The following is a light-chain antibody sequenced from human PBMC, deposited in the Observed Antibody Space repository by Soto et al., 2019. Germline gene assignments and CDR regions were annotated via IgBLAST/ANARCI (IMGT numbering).Light chain of an antibody. Sequence: DIVLTQSPGTLSLSPGERATLSCRASQSVSSNYLAWYLQKPGQAPRPIIYDATTRATGIPVRFSGSGSGTEFTLTISSLQSEDVGVYYCQQYDNWPPKTFGGGTKVDIK. V-gene: IGKV3-15*01. CDR2: DAT. J-gene: IGKJ4*01. CDR3: QQYDNWPPKT. CDR1: QSVSSNY.